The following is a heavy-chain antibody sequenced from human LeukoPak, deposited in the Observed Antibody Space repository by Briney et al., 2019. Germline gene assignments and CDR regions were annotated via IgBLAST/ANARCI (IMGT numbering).Heavy chain of an antibody. V-gene: IGHV3-48*01. D-gene: IGHD3-22*01. CDR1: GFTFSSYS. J-gene: IGHJ5*02. CDR2: ISSSSSTI. Sequence: GGSLRLSCAASGFTFSSYSMNWVRQAPGKGLEWVSYISSSSSTIYYADSVKGRFTISRDNAKNSLYLQMNSLRAEDTAVYYCARADYEDWFDPWGRGTLVTVSS. CDR3: ARADYEDWFDP.